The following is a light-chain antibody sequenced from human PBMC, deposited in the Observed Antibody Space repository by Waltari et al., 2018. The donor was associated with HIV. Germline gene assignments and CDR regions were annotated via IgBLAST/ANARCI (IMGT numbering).Light chain of an antibody. CDR2: EVS. J-gene: IGKJ4*01. Sequence: DIVLTQPPLFLSVTPGQPASLSCMSSQSLLHTNGKTYLYWFLQKPGQAPQLLIYEVSNRFSGVPDRFSGSGSGTEFTLKISRAEAEDVGVYYCMQSLQYPRSFGGGTKVDIK. V-gene: IGKV2D-29*01. CDR1: QSLLHTNGKTY. CDR3: MQSLQYPRS.